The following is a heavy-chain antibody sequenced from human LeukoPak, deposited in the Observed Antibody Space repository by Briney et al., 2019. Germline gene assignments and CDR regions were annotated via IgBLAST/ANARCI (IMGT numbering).Heavy chain of an antibody. Sequence: ASETLSLTCTVSGGSISSYYWSWIRQPPGMGLEWLGYISYSGSTNYNPSLKSRVTFSIDTSKNQFSLWLDSVTAADTAVYYCASGGSWYISWGQGTLVTVSS. CDR1: GGSISSYY. V-gene: IGHV4-59*08. CDR3: ASGGSWYIS. J-gene: IGHJ4*02. D-gene: IGHD6-13*01. CDR2: ISYSGST.